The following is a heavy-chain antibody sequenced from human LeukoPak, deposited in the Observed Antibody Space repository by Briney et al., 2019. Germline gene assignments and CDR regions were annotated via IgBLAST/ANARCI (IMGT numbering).Heavy chain of an antibody. V-gene: IGHV4-59*01. Sequence: SETLSLTCSVSGGSINSYYWSWIRQPPGKGLEWIGYIYYSGSTNYNPSLKSRVTISVDTSKTQFSLKLNSVTAADTAVYYCARVYSNGPHLFWYYYYMDVWGKGTTVTVSS. J-gene: IGHJ6*03. CDR2: IYYSGST. CDR3: ARVYSNGPHLFWYYYYMDV. CDR1: GGSINSYY. D-gene: IGHD4-11*01.